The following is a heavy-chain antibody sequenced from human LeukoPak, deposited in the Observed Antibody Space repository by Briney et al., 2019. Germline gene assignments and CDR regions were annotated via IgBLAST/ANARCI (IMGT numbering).Heavy chain of an antibody. CDR2: ISGSGGST. Sequence: PGGSLRLSCAASGFTFSRYAMSWVRQAPGKGLEWVSAISGSGGSTYYADAVKGRFTISRDNSKNTLYLQMNSLRAEDTAVYYCAKKGAGDSSGWFMYFSEVEYYFDYWGQGTLVTVSS. D-gene: IGHD6-19*01. J-gene: IGHJ4*02. CDR3: AKKGAGDSSGWFMYFSEVEYYFDY. CDR1: GFTFSRYA. V-gene: IGHV3-23*01.